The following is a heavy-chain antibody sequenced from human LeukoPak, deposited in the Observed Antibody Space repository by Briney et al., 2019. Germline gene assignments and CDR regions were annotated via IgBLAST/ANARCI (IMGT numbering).Heavy chain of an antibody. CDR3: AREAGSYDSSGYYSLYYSFDY. Sequence: SETLSLTCTVSGGSINSYYWSWIRQPAGKGLEWLGRIYTSGSTNYNPSLKSRVTMSVDTSKNQFSLKLSSVTAADTAVYYCAREAGSYDSSGYYSLYYSFDYWGQGTLVTVSS. V-gene: IGHV4-4*07. CDR2: IYTSGST. CDR1: GGSINSYY. D-gene: IGHD3-22*01. J-gene: IGHJ4*02.